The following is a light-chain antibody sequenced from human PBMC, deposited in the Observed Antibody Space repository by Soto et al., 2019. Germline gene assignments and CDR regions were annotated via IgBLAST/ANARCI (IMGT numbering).Light chain of an antibody. CDR2: DVS. CDR3: CSYTTSNTRQIV. CDR1: SSDVGGYNY. Sequence: QSVLTQPASVSGSPGQSITISCTGTSSDVGGYNYVSWYQRHPGKAPKFMIYDVSNRPSGVSNHFSGSKSGNTASLTISGLQAEDEADYYCCSYTTSNTRQIVFGTGTKVTVL. J-gene: IGLJ1*01. V-gene: IGLV2-14*01.